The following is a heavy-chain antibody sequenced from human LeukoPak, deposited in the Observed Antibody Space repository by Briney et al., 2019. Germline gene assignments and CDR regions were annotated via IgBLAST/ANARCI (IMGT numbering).Heavy chain of an antibody. CDR3: ARDSSGSYYYYYMDV. D-gene: IGHD1-26*01. Sequence: PSETLSLTCTVSGGSISSGGYYWSWIRQPPGKGLEWIGYIYHSGSTYYNPSLKSRVAISVDRSKNQFSLKLSSVTAADTAVYYCARDSSGSYYYYYMDVWGKGTTVTVSS. CDR2: IYHSGST. CDR1: GGSISSGGYY. V-gene: IGHV4-30-2*01. J-gene: IGHJ6*03.